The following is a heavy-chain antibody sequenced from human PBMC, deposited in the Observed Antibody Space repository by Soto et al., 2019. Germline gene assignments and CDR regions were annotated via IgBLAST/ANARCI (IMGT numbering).Heavy chain of an antibody. Sequence: GGSLRLSCAASGFTVSNYWMNWVRQAPGKGLVWVSHIKNDGTTSYADSVEGRFTVSRDDAKNSFYLQMDSLRADDTALYYCTPWLTAHFDYWGRGTQVTVSS. D-gene: IGHD2-21*02. CDR2: IKNDGTT. CDR3: TPWLTAHFDY. CDR1: GFTVSNYW. J-gene: IGHJ4*02. V-gene: IGHV3-74*01.